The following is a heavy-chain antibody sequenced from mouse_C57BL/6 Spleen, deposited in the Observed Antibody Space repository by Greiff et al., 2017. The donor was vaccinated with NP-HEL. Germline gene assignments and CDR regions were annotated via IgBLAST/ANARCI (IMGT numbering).Heavy chain of an antibody. CDR2: ISSGGSYT. V-gene: IGHV5-6*01. Sequence: EVQLVESGGDLVKPGGSLKLSCAASGFTFSSYGMSWVRQTPVKRLEWVATISSGGSYTYYPDSVKGRFTISRDNAKNTLYLKMSSLKSEDTAMYYCARGGLEAYFDYGGQGTTLTVSS. CDR1: GFTFSSYG. CDR3: ARGGLEAYFDY. J-gene: IGHJ2*01. D-gene: IGHD3-3*01.